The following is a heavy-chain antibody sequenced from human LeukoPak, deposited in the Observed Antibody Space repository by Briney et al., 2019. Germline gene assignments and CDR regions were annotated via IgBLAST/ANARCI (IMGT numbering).Heavy chain of an antibody. D-gene: IGHD2-2*03. CDR3: AKDILSDGSPLFDY. CDR2: ISWDGGST. V-gene: IGHV3-43D*03. J-gene: IGHJ4*02. CDR1: GFTFDDYA. Sequence: GGSLRLSCAASGFTFDDYAMHWVRQAPGSGLDWVSLISWDGGSTYYADSVKGRFTISRDNSKNSLYLQMNSLRAEDTALYYCAKDILSDGSPLFDYWGQGTLVTVSS.